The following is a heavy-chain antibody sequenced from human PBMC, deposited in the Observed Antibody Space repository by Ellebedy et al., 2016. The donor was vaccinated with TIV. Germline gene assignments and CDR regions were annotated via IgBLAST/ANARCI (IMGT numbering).Heavy chain of an antibody. V-gene: IGHV3-7*01. Sequence: GGSLRLSCEAAGFTFSNYWMTWVRQAPGKGLEWVANIKQDGSEKYYVDSVKGRFSISRDNAKNSLYLQMNSLRPEDTAVYYCATDGSYGDYRSPTHAFEIWGQGTMVTVSS. D-gene: IGHD4-17*01. CDR3: ATDGSYGDYRSPTHAFEI. CDR1: GFTFSNYW. CDR2: IKQDGSEK. J-gene: IGHJ3*02.